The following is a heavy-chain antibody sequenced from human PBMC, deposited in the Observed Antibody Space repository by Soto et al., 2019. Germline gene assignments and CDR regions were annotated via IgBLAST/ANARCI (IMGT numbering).Heavy chain of an antibody. Sequence: GGSLRPSCAASGFGFGNYEMNWVRQAPGKGLEWVSYITSSGGATIYADSVKGRFTISRDNAKDSLYLQMNSLRVEDTAVYYCARGGCKYCCDIGFWGQGALVTVSS. CDR3: ARGGCKYCCDIGF. J-gene: IGHJ4*02. V-gene: IGHV3-48*03. CDR2: ITSSGGAT. CDR1: GFGFGNYE. D-gene: IGHD5-12*01.